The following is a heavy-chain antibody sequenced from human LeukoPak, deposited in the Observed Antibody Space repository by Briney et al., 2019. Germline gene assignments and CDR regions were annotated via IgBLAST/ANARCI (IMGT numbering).Heavy chain of an antibody. D-gene: IGHD3-10*01. V-gene: IGHV1-24*01. CDR2: FDPEDGET. CDR1: GYTLTELS. J-gene: IGHJ5*02. Sequence: ASVKVSCKVSGYTLTELSMHWVRQAPGRGLEWMGGFDPEDGETIYAQKFQGRVTMTEATYKDTAYMELSSLRSEDTAVYYCATDAITMVRGFDPWGQGTLVTVSS. CDR3: ATDAITMVRGFDP.